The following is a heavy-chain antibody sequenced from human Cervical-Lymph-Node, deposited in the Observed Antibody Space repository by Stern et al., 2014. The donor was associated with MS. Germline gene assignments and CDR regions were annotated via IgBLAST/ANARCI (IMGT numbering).Heavy chain of an antibody. J-gene: IGHJ3*01. Sequence: QVQLQESGPGVVKPSGTLSLTCVVSGGSISRSKWRSWVRQPPGKGLEWIGEVSHLGSTNYNPSLKSRVSISLDKSNNQVSLKMDSVTAADTAVYYCASGHDAFALGGQGTLVTVSS. CDR2: VSHLGST. V-gene: IGHV4-4*02. CDR1: GGSISRSKW. CDR3: ASGHDAFAL.